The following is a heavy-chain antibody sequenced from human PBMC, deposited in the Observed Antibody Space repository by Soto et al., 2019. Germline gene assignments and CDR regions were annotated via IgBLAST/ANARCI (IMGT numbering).Heavy chain of an antibody. CDR1: GFTFSTYA. CDR2: ISPDGSNI. D-gene: IGHD2-15*01. J-gene: IGHJ5*02. CDR3: ARGEYCSITTCHPATWFDP. Sequence: PGGSLRLSCAASGFTFSTYAMHWVRQAPGKGLEWVAVISPDGSNIFYADSVKGRFTISRDNSKNTLYLQMTSLRDEDTAVYYCARGEYCSITTCHPATWFDPWGQGTLVTVSS. V-gene: IGHV3-30*04.